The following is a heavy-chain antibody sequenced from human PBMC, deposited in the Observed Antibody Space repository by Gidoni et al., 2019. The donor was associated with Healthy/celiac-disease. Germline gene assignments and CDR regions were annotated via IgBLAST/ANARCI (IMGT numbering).Heavy chain of an antibody. CDR3: ARGALTSRNFGAWFDP. V-gene: IGHV3-33*01. CDR1: GFTFSSYG. D-gene: IGHD2-2*01. CDR2: IWYDGSNK. Sequence: QVQLVESGGGVVQPGRSLRLPCAASGFTFSSYGMHWVRQAPGKGLEWVAVIWYDGSNKYYADYVKGRFTISRDNSKNTLYLQMNSLRAEDTAVYYCARGALTSRNFGAWFDPWGQGTLVTVSS. J-gene: IGHJ5*02.